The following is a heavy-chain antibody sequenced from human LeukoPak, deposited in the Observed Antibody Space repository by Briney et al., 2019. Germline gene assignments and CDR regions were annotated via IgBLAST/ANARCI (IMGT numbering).Heavy chain of an antibody. CDR2: IDQDGREK. CDR1: GFTFSIYW. J-gene: IGHJ4*02. CDR3: ARGRYLDWLPYFFDY. D-gene: IGHD3-9*01. V-gene: IGHV3-7*01. Sequence: GGSLRLSCAASGFTFSIYWMSWVRQAPGKGLEWVANIDQDGREKSFVDSVKGRFSISRDNAKNIVYLQMNSLRAEDTAVYYWARGRYLDWLPYFFDYWGQGTLVTVSS.